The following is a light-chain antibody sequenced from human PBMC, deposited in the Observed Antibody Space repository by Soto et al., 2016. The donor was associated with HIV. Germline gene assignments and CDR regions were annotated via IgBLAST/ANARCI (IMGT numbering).Light chain of an antibody. V-gene: IGKV1-8*01. CDR2: DAS. Sequence: AIRMTQSPSSLSASIGDRVNITCRSNQYISYYLAWFQQRPGKVPKLLISDASTLQQDVPSRFSGSGSGTDFTLTITCLQSEDFATYYCQHYYSYPRAFGQGTKVEI. CDR3: QHYYSYPRA. J-gene: IGKJ1*01. CDR1: QYISYY.